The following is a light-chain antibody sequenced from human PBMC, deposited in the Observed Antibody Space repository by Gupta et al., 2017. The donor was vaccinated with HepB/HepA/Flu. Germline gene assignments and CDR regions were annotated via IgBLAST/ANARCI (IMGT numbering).Light chain of an antibody. CDR3: QQYNFWPLT. J-gene: IGKJ4*01. CDR1: RRISHN. V-gene: IGKV3-15*01. CDR2: AAS. Sequence: EVVMTQSPATLSVSPGDSVTLSCTTSRRISHNLAWYRQKPGQAPRLLMYAASTRDTGVPARFSGSGSGTEFTLTISSLQSEDFAVYYCQQYNFWPLTFGGGTKVEIK.